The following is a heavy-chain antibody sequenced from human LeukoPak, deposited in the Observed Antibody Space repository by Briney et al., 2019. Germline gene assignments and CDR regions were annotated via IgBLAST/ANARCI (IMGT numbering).Heavy chain of an antibody. J-gene: IGHJ4*02. V-gene: IGHV3-53*05. CDR3: ARATGYSPFDY. CDR1: GFTVSSNY. CDR2: IYSGGST. Sequence: PGGSLRLSCAASGFTVSSNYMSRVRQAPGKGLEWVSVIYSGGSTYYADSVKGRFTISRDNSKNTLYLQMNSLRAEDTAVYYCARATGYSPFDYWGQGTLVTVSS. D-gene: IGHD3-9*01.